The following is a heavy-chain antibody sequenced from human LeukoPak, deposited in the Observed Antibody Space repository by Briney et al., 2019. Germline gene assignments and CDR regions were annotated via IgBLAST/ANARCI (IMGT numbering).Heavy chain of an antibody. J-gene: IGHJ6*02. D-gene: IGHD5-18*01. CDR3: TRGYNYGMDV. V-gene: IGHV3-15*01. CDR2: IKSKSDGGTT. CDR1: GFTFSNAW. Sequence: GGSLRLSCAASGFTFSNAWMSWVRQAPGKGLEWVGRIKSKSDGGTTDYTTPVKGRFTTSRDDSKNTLYLQMNSLKTEDTAIYYCTRGYNYGMDVWGQGTTVTVSS.